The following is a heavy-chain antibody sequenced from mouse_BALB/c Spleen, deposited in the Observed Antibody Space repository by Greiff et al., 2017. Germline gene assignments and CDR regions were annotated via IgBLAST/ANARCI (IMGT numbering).Heavy chain of an antibody. J-gene: IGHJ4*01. V-gene: IGHV1-7*01. CDR3: ARGLPTYYYAMDY. CDR1: GYTFTSYW. D-gene: IGHD5-1*01. Sequence: VQLQQSGAELAKPGASVKMSCKASGYTFTSYWMHWVKQRPGQGLEWIGYINPSTGYTEYNQKFKDKATLTADKSSSTAYMQLSSLTSEDSAVYYCARGLPTYYYAMDYWGQGTSVTVSS. CDR2: INPSTGYT.